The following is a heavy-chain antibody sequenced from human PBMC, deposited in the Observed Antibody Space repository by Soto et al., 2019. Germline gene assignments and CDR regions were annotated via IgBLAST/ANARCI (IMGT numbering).Heavy chain of an antibody. CDR3: ARDRDYCSGGSCYLSSH. J-gene: IGHJ1*01. CDR1: GGTFSSYT. CDR2: IIPILGIA. Sequence: QVQLVQSGAEVKKPGSSVKVSCKASGGTFSSYTISWVRQAPGQGLEWMGRIIPILGIANYAQKFQGRVTITADKSMSTAYMELISLRSEDTAVYYCARDRDYCSGGSCYLSSHWGQGTLVTVSS. V-gene: IGHV1-69*08. D-gene: IGHD2-15*01.